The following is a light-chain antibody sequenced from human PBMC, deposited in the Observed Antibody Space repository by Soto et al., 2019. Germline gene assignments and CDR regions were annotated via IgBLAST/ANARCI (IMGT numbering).Light chain of an antibody. J-gene: IGKJ4*01. CDR2: WAS. CDR3: QQYYSPPLT. Sequence: DIVMTQSPDSLAVSLGERATINCKSSQSVLYSSNNKNYLAWYQQKPGQLPKLLIYWASTRESGVPDRFSGSGSGTDFTLTISSLQDEDVAVYYCQQYYSPPLTFGGGTKVEIK. CDR1: QSVLYSSNNKNY. V-gene: IGKV4-1*01.